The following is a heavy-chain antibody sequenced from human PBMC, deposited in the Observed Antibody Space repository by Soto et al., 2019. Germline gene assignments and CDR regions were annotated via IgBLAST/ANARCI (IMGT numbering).Heavy chain of an antibody. V-gene: IGHV1-69*12. J-gene: IGHJ2*01. D-gene: IGHD1-26*01. CDR3: AKTGATTLPSYWYFDL. CDR2: IIPIFGTA. CDR1: GGTFSSYA. Sequence: QVQLVQSGAEVKKPGSSVKVSCKASGGTFSSYAISWVRQAPGQGLEWMGGIIPIFGTANYAQKFQGRVTFTADESTSTAYMELSSLRSEDTAVYYCAKTGATTLPSYWYFDLWGRGTLVTVSS.